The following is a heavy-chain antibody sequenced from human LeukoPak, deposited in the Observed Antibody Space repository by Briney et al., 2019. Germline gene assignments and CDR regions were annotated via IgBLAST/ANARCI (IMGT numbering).Heavy chain of an antibody. V-gene: IGHV3-21*01. CDR3: ARMMTAIDY. CDR1: GFTFTTYS. CDR2: ISTTGDFI. Sequence: GGSLRPSCVASGFTFTTYSMNWVRLAPGKGLEWVSSISTTGDFIHYADSVKGRFTISRDNAKNSLYLQMNSLRAEDTAVYYCARMMTAIDYWGQGTLVTVSS. J-gene: IGHJ4*02. D-gene: IGHD2-21*02.